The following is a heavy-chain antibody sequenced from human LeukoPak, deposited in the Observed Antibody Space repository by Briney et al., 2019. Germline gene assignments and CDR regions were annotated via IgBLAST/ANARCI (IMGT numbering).Heavy chain of an antibody. CDR3: TVDTDYFEGLGFPRPALNDY. CDR2: IGRWSGDI. V-gene: IGHV3-21*01. D-gene: IGHD3-22*01. Sequence: PGGSLRLSCAASGFSFSTYSMNWVRQAPGKGPEWVSSIGRWSGDIYYGDSVKGRFTISRDNAKNSLYLQMNSLRVEDTAVYFCTVDTDYFEGLGFPRPALNDYWGQGTLVTVSS. J-gene: IGHJ4*02. CDR1: GFSFSTYS.